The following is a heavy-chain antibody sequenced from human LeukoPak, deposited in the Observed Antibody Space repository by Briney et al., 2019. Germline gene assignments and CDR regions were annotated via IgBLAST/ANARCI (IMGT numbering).Heavy chain of an antibody. J-gene: IGHJ5*02. CDR2: IYYSGST. D-gene: IGHD2-2*01. CDR1: GGSISSYY. V-gene: IGHV4-59*01. Sequence: SETLSLTCTVSGGSISSYYWSWIRRPPGKGLEWIGYIYYSGSTNYNPSLKSRVTISVDTSKNQFSLKLSSVTAADTAVYYCARGYQLLTNWFDPWGQGTLVTVSS. CDR3: ARGYQLLTNWFDP.